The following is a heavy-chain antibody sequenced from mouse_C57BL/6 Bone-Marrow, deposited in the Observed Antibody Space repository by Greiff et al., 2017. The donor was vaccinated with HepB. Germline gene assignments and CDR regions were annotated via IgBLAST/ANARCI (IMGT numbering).Heavy chain of an antibody. D-gene: IGHD1-1*01. CDR1: GYTFTSYW. Sequence: VQLQQPGAELVRPGTSVKLSCKASGYTFTSYWMHWVKQRPGQGLEWIGVIDPSDSYTNYNQKFKGKATLTVDTSSSTAYMQLSSLTSEDSAVYYCARHGSSSSYAMDYWGQGTSVTVSS. V-gene: IGHV1-59*01. CDR3: ARHGSSSSYAMDY. J-gene: IGHJ4*01. CDR2: IDPSDSYT.